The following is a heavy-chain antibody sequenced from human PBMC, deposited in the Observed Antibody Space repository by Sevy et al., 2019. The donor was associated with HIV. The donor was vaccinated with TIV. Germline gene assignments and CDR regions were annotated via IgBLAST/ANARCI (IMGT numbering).Heavy chain of an antibody. Sequence: GGSLRLSCAASRFTFSDHYMEWVRQAPGKGLEWVGRIRNKADSYTTEYAASVKGRFTISRDDSKNSLYLLMNSLKTEDTAVYYCATHAGIPAAGRVFDYWGHGTLVTVSS. V-gene: IGHV3-72*01. J-gene: IGHJ4*01. CDR1: RFTFSDHY. CDR3: ATHAGIPAAGRVFDY. CDR2: IRNKADSYTT. D-gene: IGHD6-13*01.